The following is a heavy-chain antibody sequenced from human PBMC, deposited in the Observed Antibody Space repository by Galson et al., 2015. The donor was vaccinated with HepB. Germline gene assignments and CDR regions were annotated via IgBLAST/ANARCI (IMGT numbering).Heavy chain of an antibody. V-gene: IGHV3-30-3*01. CDR1: GFTFSSYA. J-gene: IGHJ6*02. Sequence: SLRLSCAASGFTFSSYAMHWVRQAPGKGLEWVAVISYDGSNKYYADSVKGRFTISRDNSKNTLYLQMNSLRAEDTAVYYCARDQDIVVVPAQRDYYYYYGMDVWGQGTTVTVSS. CDR2: ISYDGSNK. D-gene: IGHD2-2*01. CDR3: ARDQDIVVVPAQRDYYYYYGMDV.